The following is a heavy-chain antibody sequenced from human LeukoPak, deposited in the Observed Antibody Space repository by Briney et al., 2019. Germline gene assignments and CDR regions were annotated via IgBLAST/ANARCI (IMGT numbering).Heavy chain of an antibody. V-gene: IGHV3-48*03. CDR2: ISRSGNTI. Sequence: GGSLRLSCAISGFTFSGCELTWVRQAPGKGLEWTSYISRSGNTIYYADSVKGRFTISRDNAKNTLYLQMNSLRAEDTAIYYCGRDIATAVDYWGLGTLVTVSS. CDR1: GFTFSGCE. D-gene: IGHD6-13*01. J-gene: IGHJ4*02. CDR3: GRDIATAVDY.